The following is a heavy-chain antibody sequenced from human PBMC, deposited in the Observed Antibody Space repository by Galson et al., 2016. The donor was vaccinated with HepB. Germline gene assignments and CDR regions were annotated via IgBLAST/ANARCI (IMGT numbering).Heavy chain of an antibody. CDR1: GGSLSSYY. Sequence: SETLSLTCAVDGGSLSSYYWYWIRQSPGKGLAWIGEFVRNGSTSYNPSLKSRVTISVDTSKNQFSLKLASVTAADTAVYYCARDFWLRIPPRPGPLGVWGKGTTVTVSS. V-gene: IGHV4-34*12. CDR2: FVRNGST. CDR3: ARDFWLRIPPRPGPLGV. J-gene: IGHJ6*04. D-gene: IGHD6-6*01.